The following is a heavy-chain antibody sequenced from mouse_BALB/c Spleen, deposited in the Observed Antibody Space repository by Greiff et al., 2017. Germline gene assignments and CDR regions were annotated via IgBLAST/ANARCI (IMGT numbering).Heavy chain of an antibody. D-gene: IGHD2-4*01. V-gene: IGHV3-2*02. Sequence: DVKLQESGPGLVKPSQSLSLTCTVTGYSITSDYAWNWIRQFPGNKLEWMGYISYSGSTSYNPSLKSRISITRDTSKNQFFLQLNSVTTEDTATYYCARGGYDYDWFAYWGQGTLVTVSA. CDR3: ARGGYDYDWFAY. CDR2: ISYSGST. CDR1: GYSITSDYA. J-gene: IGHJ3*01.